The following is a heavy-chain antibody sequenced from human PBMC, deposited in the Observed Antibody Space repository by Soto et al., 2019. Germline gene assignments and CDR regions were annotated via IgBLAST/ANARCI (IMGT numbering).Heavy chain of an antibody. CDR2: ITDTGGDA. CDR1: GLTFGSRA. Sequence: LRLSCVASGLTFGSRAMTWVRQAPGEGLQWVSTITDTGGDAKYADSVRGRFVISRDNSKKTLYLQMTSLTAEDSAMYYCARGSTDSYPGSRIFDFWGRGTPVTVSS. V-gene: IGHV3-23*01. J-gene: IGHJ4*02. CDR3: ARGSTDSYPGSRIFDF. D-gene: IGHD3-10*01.